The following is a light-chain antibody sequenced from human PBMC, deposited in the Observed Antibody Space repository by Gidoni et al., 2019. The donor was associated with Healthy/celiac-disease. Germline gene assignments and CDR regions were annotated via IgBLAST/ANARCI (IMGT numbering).Light chain of an antibody. J-gene: IGKJ4*01. CDR1: QSVSSSY. Sequence: VLTPSPGTLSFAPGERTTLSCRASQSVSSSYLAWYQQKPGHAPRLLIYDASSRATGIPARFTGSGSGTDFTLTISRLEPEDFAVFYCQQYGSSPEAFGGGTKVEIK. CDR3: QQYGSSPEA. V-gene: IGKV3-20*01. CDR2: DAS.